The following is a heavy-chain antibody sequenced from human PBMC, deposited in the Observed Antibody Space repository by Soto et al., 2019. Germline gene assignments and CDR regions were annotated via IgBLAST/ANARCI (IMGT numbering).Heavy chain of an antibody. CDR2: INPNSGGT. D-gene: IGHD3-9*01. J-gene: IGHJ6*02. V-gene: IGHV1-2*04. CDR1: GYTFTGYY. CDR3: ARDMASGELRYFDWSQIRGMDV. Sequence: ASVKVSCKASGYTFTGYYMHWVRQAPGQGLGWMGWINPNSGGTNYAQKFQGWVTMTRDTSISTAYMELSRLRSDDTAVYYCARDMASGELRYFDWSQIRGMDVRGQGTTVTVSS.